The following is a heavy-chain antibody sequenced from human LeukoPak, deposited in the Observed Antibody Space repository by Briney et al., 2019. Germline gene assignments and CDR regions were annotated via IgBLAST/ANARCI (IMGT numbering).Heavy chain of an antibody. V-gene: IGHV4-39*01. J-gene: IGHJ4*02. CDR2: IYYSGST. CDR3: ARHPGRYNWIFDY. CDR1: GGSISSSSYY. Sequence: SETLSLTCTVSGGSISSSSYYWGWLRQPPGKGLEWIGSIYYSGSTYYNPSLKSRVTISVDTSKNQFSLKLSSVTAADTAVYYCARHPGRYNWIFDYWGQGTLVTVSS. D-gene: IGHD1-1*01.